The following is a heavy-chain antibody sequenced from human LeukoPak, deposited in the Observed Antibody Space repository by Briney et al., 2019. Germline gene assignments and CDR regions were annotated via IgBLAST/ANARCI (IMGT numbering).Heavy chain of an antibody. J-gene: IGHJ4*02. V-gene: IGHV4-4*02. CDR2: ISLTGRT. D-gene: IGHD3-10*01. CDR3: TRESAPSCPFGY. Sequence: PSETLSLTCGVSGGSITSTNWWSWVRQPPGQGLEWIGEISLTGRTNYNPSLIGRVIMSLDESRNQLSLTLTSVTAACTAMSYCTRESAPSCPFGYWGQGPLV. CDR1: GGSITSTNW.